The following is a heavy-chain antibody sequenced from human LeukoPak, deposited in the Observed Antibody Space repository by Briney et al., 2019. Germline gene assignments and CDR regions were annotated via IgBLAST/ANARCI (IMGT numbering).Heavy chain of an antibody. D-gene: IGHD3-3*01. J-gene: IGHJ5*02. CDR2: IHTSGST. Sequence: KPSETLSLTCTVSGYSISSGYYWSWIRQPAGKGLEWIGRIHTSGSTYYNPSLKSRVTISVDTPKKQISLKLNSLNAADTAVYYCARGELRFLEWSPVQFDPWGQGTLVTISS. V-gene: IGHV4-38-2*02. CDR1: GYSISSGYY. CDR3: ARGELRFLEWSPVQFDP.